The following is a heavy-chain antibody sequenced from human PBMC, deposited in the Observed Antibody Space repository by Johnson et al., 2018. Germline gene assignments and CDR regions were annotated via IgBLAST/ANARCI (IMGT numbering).Heavy chain of an antibody. CDR3: ARGSEMATTYYYYGMDV. Sequence: VQLVQSGGGLVRPGGSLRLSCAASGFTFSSYWMHWVRQAPGKGLVWVSRINRDGSSTTYADSVKGRFTISRDNAKNTLCLQMNSLRAEDTGVYYCARGSEMATTYYYYGMDVWGQGTTVTVSS. CDR1: GFTFSSYW. D-gene: IGHD5-24*01. V-gene: IGHV3-74*03. J-gene: IGHJ6*02. CDR2: INRDGSST.